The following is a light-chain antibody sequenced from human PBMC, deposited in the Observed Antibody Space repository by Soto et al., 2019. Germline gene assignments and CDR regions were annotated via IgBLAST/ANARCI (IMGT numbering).Light chain of an antibody. Sequence: QSALTQPPSASGSPGQSVTISCTGTSSDVGGYNYVSWYQQHPGKAPKLMIYEVSKWPSGVPDRFSGSKSGNTASLTVSGLQAEDEADYYCSSNAGSNNLVFGAGTKLTVL. CDR2: EVS. CDR3: SSNAGSNNLV. V-gene: IGLV2-8*01. CDR1: SSDVGGYNY. J-gene: IGLJ2*01.